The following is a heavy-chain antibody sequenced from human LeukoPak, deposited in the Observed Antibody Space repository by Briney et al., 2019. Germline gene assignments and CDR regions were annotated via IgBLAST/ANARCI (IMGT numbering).Heavy chain of an antibody. CDR3: ARDGSGAAADYQYYYGMDV. Sequence: PGRSLRLSCAASGLTFSSSAFHWVRQAPGKGLEWVAVIAYDGSHKYSADSVKGRFTISRDNSKNTVYLQMNSLRTEDTAVYYCARDGSGAAADYQYYYGMDVWGQGTTVTVSS. CDR1: GLTFSSSA. CDR2: IAYDGSHK. V-gene: IGHV3-30-3*01. J-gene: IGHJ6*02. D-gene: IGHD6-25*01.